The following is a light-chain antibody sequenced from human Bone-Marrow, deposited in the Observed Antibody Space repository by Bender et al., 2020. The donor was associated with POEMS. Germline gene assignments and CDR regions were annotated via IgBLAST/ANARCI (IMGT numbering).Light chain of an antibody. V-gene: IGLV2-23*02. CDR1: SSDVDNFDF. CDR2: DVN. CDR3: CSYSGVGF. J-gene: IGLJ1*01. Sequence: QSALTQPASVSGSPGQSLAISCTGASSDVDNFDFVSWYQQHPGKAPKLLIYDVNNRPSGVSNRFFGSKSGNTASLTISGLQAEDEADYYCCSYSGVGFFGAGTKVTVL.